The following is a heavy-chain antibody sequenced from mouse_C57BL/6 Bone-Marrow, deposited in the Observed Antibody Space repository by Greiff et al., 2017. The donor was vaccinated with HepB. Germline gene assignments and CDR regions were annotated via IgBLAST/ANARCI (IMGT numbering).Heavy chain of an antibody. V-gene: IGHV1-4*01. CDR3: ARVDDYWYFDV. CDR2: INPSSGYT. J-gene: IGHJ1*03. D-gene: IGHD2-3*01. CDR1: GYTFTSYT. Sequence: VKLVESGAELARPGASVKMSCKASGYTFTSYTMHWVKQRPGQGLEWIGYINPSSGYTKYNQKFKDKATLTADKSSSTAYMQLSSLTSEDSAVYYCARVDDYWYFDVWGTGTTVTVSS.